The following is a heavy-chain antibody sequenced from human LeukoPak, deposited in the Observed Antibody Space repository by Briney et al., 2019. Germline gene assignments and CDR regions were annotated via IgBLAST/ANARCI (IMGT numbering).Heavy chain of an antibody. V-gene: IGHV4-30-4*08. Sequence: PSETLSLTCTVSGGSISSGDYYWSWIRQPPGKGLEWIGYIYYSGSTYYDPSLKSRVTISADTSKNQFSLKLSSVTAADTAVYYCTSCYSDWFDPWGQGTLVTVSS. CDR2: IYYSGST. D-gene: IGHD2-21*02. J-gene: IGHJ5*02. CDR1: GGSISSGDYY. CDR3: TSCYSDWFDP.